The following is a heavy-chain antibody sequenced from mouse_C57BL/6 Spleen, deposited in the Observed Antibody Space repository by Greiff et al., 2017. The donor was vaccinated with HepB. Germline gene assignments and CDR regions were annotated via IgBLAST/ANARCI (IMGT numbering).Heavy chain of an antibody. CDR2: IDPSDSYT. CDR1: GYTFTSYW. V-gene: IGHV1-50*01. J-gene: IGHJ3*01. D-gene: IGHD6-5*01. Sequence: QVQLQQPGAELVKPGASVKLSCKASGYTFTSYWMQWVKQRPGQGLEWIGEIDPSDSYTNYNQKFKGKATLTVDTSSSTAYMQLLSLTSEDSSVYYCATYSSWFAYWGQGTLVTVSA. CDR3: ATYSSWFAY.